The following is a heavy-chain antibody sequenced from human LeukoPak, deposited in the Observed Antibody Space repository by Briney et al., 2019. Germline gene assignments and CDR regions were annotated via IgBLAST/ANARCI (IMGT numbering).Heavy chain of an antibody. CDR3: TRGDMVRGVIIDY. D-gene: IGHD3-10*01. CDR1: GFTFSTYA. CDR2: IRSKAYGGTT. Sequence: PGGSLRLSCATSGFTFSTYAMSWFRQAPGKGLEWVGFIRSKAYGGTTEYAASVKGRFTISRDDSKTIAYLQMNSLKTEDTAVYYCTRGDMVRGVIIDYWGQGTLVTVSS. J-gene: IGHJ4*02. V-gene: IGHV3-49*03.